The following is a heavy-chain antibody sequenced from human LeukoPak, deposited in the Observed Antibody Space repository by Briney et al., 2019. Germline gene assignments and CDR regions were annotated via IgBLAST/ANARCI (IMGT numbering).Heavy chain of an antibody. CDR2: IKRIIDGGTT. CDR3: AAQGGSGDLRY. Sequence: GGSLRLSCAASGFTFSTYAMSWVRQAPGKGLEWVGRIKRIIDGGTTDYAAPVKGRFTVSRDDSINTLYLQMSSLKTEDTAVYYCAAQGGSGDLRYWGQGTLVTVSS. CDR1: GFTFSTYA. V-gene: IGHV3-15*01. J-gene: IGHJ4*02. D-gene: IGHD4-17*01.